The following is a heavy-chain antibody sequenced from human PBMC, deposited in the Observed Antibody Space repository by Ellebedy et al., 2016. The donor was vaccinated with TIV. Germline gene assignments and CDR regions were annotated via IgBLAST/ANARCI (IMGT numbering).Heavy chain of an antibody. D-gene: IGHD5-12*01. V-gene: IGHV3-74*01. CDR2: INGAGNNI. Sequence: GESLKISCVASGFSLSDYWMHWVRQGPGKGLEWVSRINGAGNNIYYADSVKGRFTISRDSAKNTLYLQVISLTTEDTAIYYCTRGLAGYGRFDPWGQGTLVSVSS. J-gene: IGHJ5*02. CDR3: TRGLAGYGRFDP. CDR1: GFSLSDYW.